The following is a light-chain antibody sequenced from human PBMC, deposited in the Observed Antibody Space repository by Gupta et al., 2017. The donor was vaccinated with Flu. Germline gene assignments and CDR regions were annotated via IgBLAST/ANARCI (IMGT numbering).Light chain of an antibody. J-gene: IGLJ3*02. CDR3: AAWDDRMDAWV. Sequence: QSVLTQPPSASATPGQRVTMSCSGSSSNIEDNYVFWYQQFPGTAPKIIIDSNNQRPSGVPDRFSGSKAGTSASRDISGLRSEDEAAYYWAAWDDRMDAWVFGGGTKLTVL. CDR1: SSNIEDNY. V-gene: IGLV1-47*02. CDR2: SNN.